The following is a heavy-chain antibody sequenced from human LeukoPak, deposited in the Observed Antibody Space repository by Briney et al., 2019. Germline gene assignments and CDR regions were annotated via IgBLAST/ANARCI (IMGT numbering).Heavy chain of an antibody. J-gene: IGHJ4*02. CDR2: ISYDGSNK. CDR1: GFTFSSYA. CDR3: ARVYSLLRGDSYGPFDY. D-gene: IGHD5-18*01. V-gene: IGHV3-30-3*01. Sequence: GGSLRLSCAASGFTFSSYAMHWVRQAPGKGLEWVAVISYDGSNKYYADSVKGRFTITRDNSKDTLYLQMNSLRAEDTAVYYCARVYSLLRGDSYGPFDYWGQGTLVTVSS.